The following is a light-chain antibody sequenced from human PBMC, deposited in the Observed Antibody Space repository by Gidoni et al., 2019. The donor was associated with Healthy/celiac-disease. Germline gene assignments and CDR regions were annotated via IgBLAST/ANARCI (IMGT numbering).Light chain of an antibody. Sequence: DIQMTQSPSSLPASVGDRVTITCRASQSISSYLNWYQQKPGKAPKRLIYAASSLQSGVPSRFSGSGYGTDFTLTISSLQPEDFATYYCQQSYSTPYTFGQGTKLEIK. CDR3: QQSYSTPYT. J-gene: IGKJ2*01. V-gene: IGKV1-39*01. CDR1: QSISSY. CDR2: AAS.